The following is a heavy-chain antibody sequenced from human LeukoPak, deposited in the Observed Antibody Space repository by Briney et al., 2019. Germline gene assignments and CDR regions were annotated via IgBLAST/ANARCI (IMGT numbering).Heavy chain of an antibody. V-gene: IGHV1-18*01. Sequence: ASAKVSCKASGYTFSSYGISWVRQAPGQGLEWVGWIRPNNGNTNYAQKFQGRVIMTTDISTSTAYMELRSLRSDETAVYYCARVDLLNGYYFFDYWGQGTLVTVSS. CDR3: ARVDLLNGYYFFDY. D-gene: IGHD3-9*01. CDR1: GYTFSSYG. J-gene: IGHJ4*02. CDR2: IRPNNGNT.